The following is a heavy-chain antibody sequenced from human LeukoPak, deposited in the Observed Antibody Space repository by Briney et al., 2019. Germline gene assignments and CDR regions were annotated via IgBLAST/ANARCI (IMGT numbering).Heavy chain of an antibody. V-gene: IGHV1-2*02. CDR1: GYTFTGYY. D-gene: IGHD2/OR15-2a*01. Sequence: ASVKVSCKASGYTFTGYYMHWVRQAPGQGLEWMGWINPNSGGTNYAQKFQGRVTMTRDTSISTAYMELSRLRSEDTAVYYCARFSDYYYGMDVWGQGTTVTVSS. CDR3: ARFSDYYYGMDV. CDR2: INPNSGGT. J-gene: IGHJ6*02.